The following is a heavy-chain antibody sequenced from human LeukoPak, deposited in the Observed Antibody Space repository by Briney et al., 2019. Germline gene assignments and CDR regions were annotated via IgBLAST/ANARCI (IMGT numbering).Heavy chain of an antibody. J-gene: IGHJ3*02. V-gene: IGHV4-59*08. D-gene: IGHD3-22*01. CDR2: IYYSGST. CDR3: ARHFSLPMIVGVAAFDI. CDR1: AASISTYY. Sequence: SETLSLTCTVSAASISTYYWSWIRQPPGKGLEWIGYIYYSGSTNYNPSLKSRVTISVDTSKNQFSLKLSSVTAADTAVYYCARHFSLPMIVGVAAFDIWGQGTMVTVSS.